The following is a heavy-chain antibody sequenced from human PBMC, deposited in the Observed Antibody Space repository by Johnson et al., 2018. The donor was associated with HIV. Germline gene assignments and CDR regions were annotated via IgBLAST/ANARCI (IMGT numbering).Heavy chain of an antibody. CDR3: ATFYDDNSNYFELDSFFPGPTDL. J-gene: IGHJ3*01. D-gene: IGHD3-22*01. Sequence: QMLLVESGGGVVQPGGSLRLSCAASGLTFSSYAMHWVRQAPGKGLEWVAVISYDGSNKYYADSVKGRFTISRDNSKNTLYLQMNSLRAEDTDVYYCATFYDDNSNYFELDSFFPGPTDLWGQGTLVTVSS. V-gene: IGHV3-30*04. CDR2: ISYDGSNK. CDR1: GLTFSSYA.